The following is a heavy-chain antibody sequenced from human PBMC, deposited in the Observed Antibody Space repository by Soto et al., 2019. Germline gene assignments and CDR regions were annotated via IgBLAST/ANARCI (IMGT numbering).Heavy chain of an antibody. Sequence: SETLSLTCTVSGGSISSGGYYWSWIRQHPGKGLEWIGYIYYSGSTYYNPSLKSRVTISVDTSKNQFSLKLSSVTAADTAVYFCARWSDSSGYYQYYNWFDPWGQGTLVTVSS. CDR3: ARWSDSSGYYQYYNWFDP. CDR1: GGSISSGGYY. D-gene: IGHD3-22*01. J-gene: IGHJ5*02. CDR2: IYYSGST. V-gene: IGHV4-31*03.